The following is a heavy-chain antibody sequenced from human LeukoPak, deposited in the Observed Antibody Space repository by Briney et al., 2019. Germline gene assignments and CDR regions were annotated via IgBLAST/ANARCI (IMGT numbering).Heavy chain of an antibody. CDR3: ARGLLAAGTFDS. J-gene: IGHJ4*02. Sequence: GGSLRLSCAASGFTFSSYAMSWVRQAPGKGLEWVSAISGSGGSTYYADSVRDRFTISRDNSKNTVDLQLNRLRAEDTAVYFCARGLLAAGTFDSWGQGTLVTVSS. CDR2: ISGSGGST. CDR1: GFTFSSYA. D-gene: IGHD6-13*01. V-gene: IGHV3-23*01.